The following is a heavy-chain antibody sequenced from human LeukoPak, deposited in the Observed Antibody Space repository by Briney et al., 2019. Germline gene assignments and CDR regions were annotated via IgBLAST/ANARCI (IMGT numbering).Heavy chain of an antibody. V-gene: IGHV3-9*01. CDR1: GFTFDDYA. CDR2: ISWNSGSI. J-gene: IGHJ4*02. Sequence: GGSLRLSCAASGFTFDDYAMHWVRQAPGKGLEWVSGISWNSGSIGYADSVKGRFTISRDNAKNSLYLQMNSLRAEDTALYYCAKGPYYDFWSGPDYWGQGTLVTVS. CDR3: AKGPYYDFWSGPDY. D-gene: IGHD3-3*01.